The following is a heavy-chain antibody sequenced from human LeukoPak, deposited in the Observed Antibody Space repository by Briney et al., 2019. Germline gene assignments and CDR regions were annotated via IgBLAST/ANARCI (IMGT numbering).Heavy chain of an antibody. Sequence: HTGGSLRLSWAASGFTFSDLWMHWVRQAPGRVLVWVSRVKGDGISTLYADFVEGRFTISRDNARNTLYLQMNSLRADDTALYYCATGPYNAFEMWGQGTMVTVSS. CDR3: ATGPYNAFEM. J-gene: IGHJ3*02. CDR2: VKGDGIST. D-gene: IGHD2-2*02. V-gene: IGHV3-74*01. CDR1: GFTFSDLW.